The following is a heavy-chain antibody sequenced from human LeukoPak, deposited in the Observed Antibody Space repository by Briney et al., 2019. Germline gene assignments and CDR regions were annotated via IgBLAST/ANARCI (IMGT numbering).Heavy chain of an antibody. Sequence: SVKVSCKASGGTLSSYAISWVRQAPGQGLEWMGRIIPILGIANYAQKFQGRVTITADKSTSTAYMELSSLRSEDTAVYYCARAIGYGDYYYYGMDVWGQGTTVTVSS. J-gene: IGHJ6*02. CDR2: IIPILGIA. V-gene: IGHV1-69*04. CDR1: GGTLSSYA. D-gene: IGHD4-17*01. CDR3: ARAIGYGDYYYYGMDV.